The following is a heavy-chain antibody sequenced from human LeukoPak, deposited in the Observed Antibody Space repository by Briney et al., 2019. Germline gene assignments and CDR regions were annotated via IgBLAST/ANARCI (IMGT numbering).Heavy chain of an antibody. CDR2: IRYDGSNK. D-gene: IGHD3-22*01. CDR3: AKDPPGNYYDSSGPVT. V-gene: IGHV3-30*02. J-gene: IGHJ5*02. CDR1: GFTFSSYG. Sequence: GGSLRLSCAASGFTFSSYGMHWVRQAPGKGLEWVAFIRYDGSNKYYADSVKGRFTISRDNAKNSLFLQMNSLRAEDTAVYYCAKDPPGNYYDSSGPVTWGQGTLVTVSS.